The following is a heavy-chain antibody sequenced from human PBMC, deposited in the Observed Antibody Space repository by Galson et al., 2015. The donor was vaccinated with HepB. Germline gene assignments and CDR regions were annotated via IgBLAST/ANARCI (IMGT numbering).Heavy chain of an antibody. Sequence: SVKVSCKASGGTFSSYAISWVRQAPGQGLEWMGGIIPIFGTANYAQKFQGRVTITADKSTSTAYMELSSLRSEDTAVYYCARDPLIAAAGPTYNWFDPWGQGTLVTVSS. D-gene: IGHD6-13*01. V-gene: IGHV1-69*06. CDR3: ARDPLIAAAGPTYNWFDP. J-gene: IGHJ5*02. CDR1: GGTFSSYA. CDR2: IIPIFGTA.